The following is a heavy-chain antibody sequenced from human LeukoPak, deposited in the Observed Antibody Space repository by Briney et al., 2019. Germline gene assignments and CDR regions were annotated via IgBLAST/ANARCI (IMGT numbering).Heavy chain of an antibody. CDR3: ARHGTWADLSLDY. Sequence: PGGSLRLSCVASGFAFSSYAMSWVRQAPGKGLEWVSVISGSGGERHYADSMKGRFTISRDNSKSTVYLQMNSLRVEDTAVYYCARHGTWADLSLDYWDQGSLVTVSS. V-gene: IGHV3-23*01. J-gene: IGHJ4*02. CDR1: GFAFSSYA. D-gene: IGHD1-26*01. CDR2: ISGSGGER.